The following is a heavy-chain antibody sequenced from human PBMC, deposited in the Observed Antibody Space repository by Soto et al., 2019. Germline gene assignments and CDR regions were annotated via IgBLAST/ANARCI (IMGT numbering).Heavy chain of an antibody. CDR2: INPNSGGT. J-gene: IGHJ6*03. V-gene: IGHV1-2*04. D-gene: IGHD1-26*01. CDR1: GYTFTGDY. CDR3: ARGGPGDAYYYMDV. Sequence: ASVEVSCKASGYTFTGDYMHWVRHAPRQGLEGMGGINPNSGGTKYAQKVQGWVTMTRDASISTSYMELSRLRSDDTAVYYCARGGPGDAYYYMDVWGKGTTVTVSS.